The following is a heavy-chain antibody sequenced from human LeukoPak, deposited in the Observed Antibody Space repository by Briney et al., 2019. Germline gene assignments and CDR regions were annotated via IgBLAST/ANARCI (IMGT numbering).Heavy chain of an antibody. V-gene: IGHV1-8*01. CDR1: GYTFTSYD. CDR2: MNPNSGNT. Sequence: ASVKVSCKASGYTFTSYDINWVRQATGQELEWMGWMNPNSGNTGYAQKFQGRVTMTRNTSISTAYMELSSLRSEDTAVYHCARGLKSLRRVTTGYYGMDVWGQGTTVTVSS. CDR3: ARGLKSLRRVTTGYYGMDV. D-gene: IGHD4-17*01. J-gene: IGHJ6*02.